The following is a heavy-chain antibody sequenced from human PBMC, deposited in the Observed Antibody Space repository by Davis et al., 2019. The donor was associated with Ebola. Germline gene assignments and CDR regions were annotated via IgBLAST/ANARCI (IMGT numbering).Heavy chain of an antibody. V-gene: IGHV3-66*01. Sequence: GGSLRLSCAVSGLSVNSNYINWVRQYPGKGLEWVSVIHSTGTTYYADSVKGRFTISRDDFANTIYLQMDNLRAEDTAIYYCARFDYWGQGTLVTVSS. CDR2: IHSTGTT. CDR1: GLSVNSNY. J-gene: IGHJ4*02. CDR3: ARFDY.